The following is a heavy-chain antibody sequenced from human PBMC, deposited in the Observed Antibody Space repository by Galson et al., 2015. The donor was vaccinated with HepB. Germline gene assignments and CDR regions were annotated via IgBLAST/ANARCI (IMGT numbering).Heavy chain of an antibody. Sequence: CAISGDSVSSNSAAWNWIRQSPSRGLEWLGRTYYRSKWYNDYAVSVKSRITINPDTSKNQFSLQLNSVTPEDTAVYYCARVGRIGFGEKWYYGMDVWGQGTTVTVS. D-gene: IGHD3-10*01. CDR1: GDSVSSNSAA. V-gene: IGHV6-1*01. CDR2: TYYRSKWYN. CDR3: ARVGRIGFGEKWYYGMDV. J-gene: IGHJ6*02.